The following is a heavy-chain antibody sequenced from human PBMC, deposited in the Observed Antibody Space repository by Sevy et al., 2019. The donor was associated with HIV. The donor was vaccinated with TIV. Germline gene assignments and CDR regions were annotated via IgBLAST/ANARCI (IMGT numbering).Heavy chain of an antibody. CDR3: ARGDYYGSLYYFDY. CDR1: GFTFNYHF. CDR2: ISSASSYI. D-gene: IGHD3-10*01. J-gene: IGHJ4*02. V-gene: IGHV3-21*01. Sequence: GGSLRLSCAASGFTFNYHFMNWVRQVPGKGLEWVSYISSASSYINYSNSVKGRFTISRDNAKNLVFLEMNNLRPEDTAFYFCARGDYYGSLYYFDYWGQGTLVTVSS.